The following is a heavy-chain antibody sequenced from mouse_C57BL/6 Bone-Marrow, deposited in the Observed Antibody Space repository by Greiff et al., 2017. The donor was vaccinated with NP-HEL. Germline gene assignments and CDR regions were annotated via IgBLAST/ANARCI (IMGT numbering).Heavy chain of an antibody. CDR1: GFNIKNTY. CDR3: ANSYGKRLYYAMDY. Sequence: VQLKQSVAELVRPGASVKLSCTASGFNIKNTYMHWVKQRPEQGLEWIGRIDPANGNTKYAPKFQGKATITADTSSNTAYLQLSSLTSEDTAIYYGANSYGKRLYYAMDYWGQGTSVTVSS. D-gene: IGHD2-1*01. V-gene: IGHV14-3*01. J-gene: IGHJ4*01. CDR2: IDPANGNT.